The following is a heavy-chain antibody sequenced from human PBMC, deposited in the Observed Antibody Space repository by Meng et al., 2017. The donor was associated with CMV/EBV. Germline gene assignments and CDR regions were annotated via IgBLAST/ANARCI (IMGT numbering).Heavy chain of an antibody. J-gene: IGHJ6*02. V-gene: IGHV1-69*05. Sequence: SVKVSCKASGCTFSSYAISWVRQAPGQGLEWMGGIIPIFGTANYAQKFQGRVTITTDESTSTAYMELSSLRSEDTAVYYCARDSVRDIVVVPAADYYYYGMDVWGQGTTVTVSS. CDR2: IIPIFGTA. CDR3: ARDSVRDIVVVPAADYYYYGMDV. CDR1: GCTFSSYA. D-gene: IGHD2-2*01.